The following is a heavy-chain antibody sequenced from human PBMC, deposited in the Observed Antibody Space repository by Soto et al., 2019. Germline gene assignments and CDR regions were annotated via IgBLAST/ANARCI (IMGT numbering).Heavy chain of an antibody. CDR2: INAGNGDT. Sequence: GASVKVSCKASGYTFTSYAPHGVRQAPGHRLEWMGWINAGNGDTKSSQKFQGRVTITMDTSASTVYMDLSSLRSEDTSVYFCARDTADSGYDHRFDSWGQGTLVTVSS. D-gene: IGHD5-12*01. V-gene: IGHV1-3*01. J-gene: IGHJ4*02. CDR1: GYTFTSYA. CDR3: ARDTADSGYDHRFDS.